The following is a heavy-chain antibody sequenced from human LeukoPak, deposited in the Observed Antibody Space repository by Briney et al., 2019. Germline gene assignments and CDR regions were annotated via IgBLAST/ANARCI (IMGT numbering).Heavy chain of an antibody. CDR2: ISYDGSNK. Sequence: GGSLRLSCAASGFTFSSYGMHWVRQAPGKGLEWVAVISYDGSNKYYADSVKGRFTISRDNSKNTLYLQMNSLRTEDTAVYYCAKDLVRTAIDYWGQGTLVTVSS. J-gene: IGHJ4*02. CDR3: AKDLVRTAIDY. CDR1: GFTFSSYG. V-gene: IGHV3-30*18. D-gene: IGHD6-25*01.